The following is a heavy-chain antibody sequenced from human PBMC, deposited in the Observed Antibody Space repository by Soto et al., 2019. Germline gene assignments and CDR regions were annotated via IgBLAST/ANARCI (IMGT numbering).Heavy chain of an antibody. CDR1: GDTFSPYP. CDR2: TIPILAIT. V-gene: IGHV1-69*02. Sequence: QVQLVQSGAVVKKPGSSMKVSCKTLGDTFSPYPITWVRQAPGQGLEWMGRTIPILAITDYAQKFQGRVTITADRSTTTAYMELSSLNFEDTAVYYCARGGDGSGSESVFDIWGQGTMVTVSS. J-gene: IGHJ3*02. D-gene: IGHD3-22*01. CDR3: ARGGDGSGSESVFDI.